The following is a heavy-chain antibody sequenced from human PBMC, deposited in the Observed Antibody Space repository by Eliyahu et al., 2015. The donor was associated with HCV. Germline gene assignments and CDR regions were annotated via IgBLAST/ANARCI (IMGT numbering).Heavy chain of an antibody. V-gene: IGHV3-9*01. CDR3: AKEASYYRGFDY. J-gene: IGHJ4*02. D-gene: IGHD1-26*01. Sequence: RSLRLSCAASGFTFDDYAMHWVRQAPGKGLEWVSGISWNSGSIGYADSVKGRFTISRDNAKNSLYLQMNSLRAEDTALYYCAKEASYYRGFDYWGQGTLVTVSS. CDR2: ISWNSGSI. CDR1: GFTFDDYA.